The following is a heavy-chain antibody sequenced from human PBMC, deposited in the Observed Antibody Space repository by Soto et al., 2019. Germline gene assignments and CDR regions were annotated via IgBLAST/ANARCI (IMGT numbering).Heavy chain of an antibody. V-gene: IGHV2-5*02. Sequence: QITLKESGPTVVEPTETLTLTCSFSGFSLTTRPMGVGWIRQPPGKALEWLAVIYWDDDKRYNPSLRSRLTITKDTSKKQVVLTMTFMEPRDTATYYCARRRGGFTWNDGYLDYWGQGTRVTVSS. J-gene: IGHJ4*02. CDR2: IYWDDDK. D-gene: IGHD1-1*01. CDR3: ARRRGGFTWNDGYLDY. CDR1: GFSLTTRPMG.